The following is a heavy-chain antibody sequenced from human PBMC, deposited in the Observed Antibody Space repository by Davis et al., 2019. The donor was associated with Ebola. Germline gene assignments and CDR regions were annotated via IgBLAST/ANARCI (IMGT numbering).Heavy chain of an antibody. CDR1: GFTFSSYG. J-gene: IGHJ4*02. V-gene: IGHV3-33*01. CDR3: ARDQYDSSGYYGY. CDR2: IWYDGSNK. D-gene: IGHD3-22*01. Sequence: PGGSLRLSCAASGFTFSSYGMHWVRQAPGKGPEWVAVIWYDGSNKYYADSVKGRFTISRDNSKNTLYLQMNSLRAEDTAVYYCARDQYDSSGYYGYWGQGTLVTVSS.